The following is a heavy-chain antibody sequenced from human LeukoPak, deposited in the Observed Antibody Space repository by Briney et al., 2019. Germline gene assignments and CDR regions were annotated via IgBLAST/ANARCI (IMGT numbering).Heavy chain of an antibody. CDR1: GYTFTSYA. V-gene: IGHV3-23*01. J-gene: IGHJ4*02. Sequence: SCKASGYTFTSYAMSWVRQAPGKGLEWVSAISGSGGSTYYADSVKGRFTISRDNSKNTLYLQMNSLRAEDTAVYYCAKVTIFGVVKDYFDYWGQGTLVTVSS. D-gene: IGHD3-3*01. CDR3: AKVTIFGVVKDYFDY. CDR2: ISGSGGST.